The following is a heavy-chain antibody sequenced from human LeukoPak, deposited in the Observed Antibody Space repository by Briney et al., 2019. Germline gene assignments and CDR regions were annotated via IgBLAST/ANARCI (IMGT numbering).Heavy chain of an antibody. Sequence: GGSLRLSCAAPRFTCSCYAMRWARQAPGKGLEWVSYISGSADGTYYADSVKGRFTISRDNSRNTLYLQMNSLTAEDTALYYCARDRAQFSSAISHYYSIDGWWQGTTVTVSS. CDR3: ARDRAQFSSAISHYYSIDG. CDR1: RFTCSCYA. D-gene: IGHD6-6*01. CDR2: ISGSADGT. J-gene: IGHJ6*01. V-gene: IGHV3-23*01.